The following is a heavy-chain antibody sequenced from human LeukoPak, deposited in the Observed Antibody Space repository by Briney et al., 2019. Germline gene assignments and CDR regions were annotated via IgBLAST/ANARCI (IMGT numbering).Heavy chain of an antibody. V-gene: IGHV4-39*02. J-gene: IGHJ6*02. CDR1: GGSISSSSYY. CDR2: IYYSGST. Sequence: SETLSLTCTVSGGSISSSSYYWGWIRQPPGKGLEWIGSIYYSGSTYYNPSLKSRVTISVDTSKNQFSLKLSSMTAADTAVYYCARDGGYCSGGSCYSWYYYGMDVWGQGTTVTVSS. D-gene: IGHD2-15*01. CDR3: ARDGGYCSGGSCYSWYYYGMDV.